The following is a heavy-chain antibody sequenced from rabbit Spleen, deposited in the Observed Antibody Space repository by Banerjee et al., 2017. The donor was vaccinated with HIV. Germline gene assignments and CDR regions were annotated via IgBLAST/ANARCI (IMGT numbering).Heavy chain of an antibody. J-gene: IGHJ4*01. Sequence: QSLEESGGGLVKPGASLTLTCKASGFSFNSGYDMCWVRQAPGEGLEWVACAYAGTSSRTYYASWAKGLFTISKSSSTTVTLQMTSLTAADTATYFCARGRNNHGDGYSLWGPGTLVTVS. CDR2: AYAGTSSRT. V-gene: IGHV1S40*01. CDR1: GFSFNSGYD. D-gene: IGHD6-1*01. CDR3: ARGRNNHGDGYSL.